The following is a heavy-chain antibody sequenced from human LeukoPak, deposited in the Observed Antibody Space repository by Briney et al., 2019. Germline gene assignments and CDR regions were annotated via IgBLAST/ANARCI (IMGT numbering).Heavy chain of an antibody. CDR1: GGSISSSNW. Sequence: PSETLSLTCAVSGGSISSSNWWSWIRQPPGKGLEWIGYIYYSGSTYYNPSLKSRVTISVDTSKSQFSLKLSSVTAADTAVYYCARSFTGDFWSGNNWFDPWGQGTLVTVSS. CDR2: IYYSGST. D-gene: IGHD3-3*01. CDR3: ARSFTGDFWSGNNWFDP. V-gene: IGHV4-30-4*01. J-gene: IGHJ5*02.